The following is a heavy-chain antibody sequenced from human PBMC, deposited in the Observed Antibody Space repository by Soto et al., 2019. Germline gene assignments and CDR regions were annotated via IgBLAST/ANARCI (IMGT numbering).Heavy chain of an antibody. J-gene: IGHJ5*02. CDR2: IIPIFGTA. V-gene: IGHV1-69*12. CDR3: ARGEAAAGTVGWFDP. D-gene: IGHD6-13*01. Sequence: QVQLVQSGAEVKKPGSSVKVSCKASGGTFSSYAISWVRQAPGQGLEWMGGIIPIFGTANYAQKFQGRVTIXXDXSXXTAYMELSSLRSEDTAVYYCARGEAAAGTVGWFDPWGQGTLVTVSS. CDR1: GGTFSSYA.